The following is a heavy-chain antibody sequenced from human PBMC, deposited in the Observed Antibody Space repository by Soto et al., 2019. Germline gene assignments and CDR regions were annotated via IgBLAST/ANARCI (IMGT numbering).Heavy chain of an antibody. CDR2: INHSGST. CDR3: AMDRGGNSAFDY. D-gene: IGHD1-26*01. CDR1: GGSFSGYY. J-gene: IGHJ4*02. V-gene: IGHV4-34*01. Sequence: PSETLSLTCAVYGGSFSGYYWSWIRQPPGKGLEWIGEINHSGSTNYNPSLKSRVTISVDTSKNQFSLKLSSVTAADTAVYYCAMDRGGNSAFDYWGQGTLVTVSS.